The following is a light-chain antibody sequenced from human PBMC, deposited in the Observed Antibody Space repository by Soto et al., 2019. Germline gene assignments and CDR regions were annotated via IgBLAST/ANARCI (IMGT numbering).Light chain of an antibody. Sequence: EIVMTQSPATLSVSPGERATLSCRASQSVSSNLVWYQQKPGQAPSVLIYGVSTRATGVPARFSGSGSGTEFTLTISSLQSEDFAVYYCQQYHNWWTFGQGTKVEIK. J-gene: IGKJ1*01. CDR1: QSVSSN. CDR2: GVS. V-gene: IGKV3-15*01. CDR3: QQYHNWWT.